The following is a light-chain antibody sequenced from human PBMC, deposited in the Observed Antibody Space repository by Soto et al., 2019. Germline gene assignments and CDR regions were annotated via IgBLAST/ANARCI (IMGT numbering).Light chain of an antibody. Sequence: DIQLTQSPSFLSASVGDRVTITCRASQGSGSYLAWYQQKPGKAPKVLIYAASTLQSGVPSRFSGSRSGTEFTLTISSLQPEDFATYYCQQLNSYPITFGQGTRLEIK. J-gene: IGKJ5*01. V-gene: IGKV1-9*01. CDR3: QQLNSYPIT. CDR2: AAS. CDR1: QGSGSY.